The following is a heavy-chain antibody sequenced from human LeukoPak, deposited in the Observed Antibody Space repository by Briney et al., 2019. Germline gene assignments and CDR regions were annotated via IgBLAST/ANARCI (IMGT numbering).Heavy chain of an antibody. D-gene: IGHD6-19*01. Sequence: GGSLRLSCAASGFTFSSCSMNWVRQAPGKGLEWVSSISSSSSYIYYADSVKGRFTISRDNAKNSLYLQMNSLRAEDTAVYYCARLDPSGWYVWGQGTLVTVSS. J-gene: IGHJ4*02. CDR2: ISSSSSYI. CDR3: ARLDPSGWYV. V-gene: IGHV3-21*01. CDR1: GFTFSSCS.